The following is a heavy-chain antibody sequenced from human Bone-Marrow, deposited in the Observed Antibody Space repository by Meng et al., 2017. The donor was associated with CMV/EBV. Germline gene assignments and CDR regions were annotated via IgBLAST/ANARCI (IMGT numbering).Heavy chain of an antibody. CDR2: ISSSSSYI. V-gene: IGHV3-21*01. Sequence: GESLKISCAASGFTFSSYSMNWVRQAPGKGLEWVSSISSSSSYIYYADSVKGRFTISRDNAKNSLYLQMNSLRAEDTAVYYCARPNPGIAAAGSQNYWGQGTLVNVSS. J-gene: IGHJ4*02. CDR1: GFTFSSYS. D-gene: IGHD6-13*01. CDR3: ARPNPGIAAAGSQNY.